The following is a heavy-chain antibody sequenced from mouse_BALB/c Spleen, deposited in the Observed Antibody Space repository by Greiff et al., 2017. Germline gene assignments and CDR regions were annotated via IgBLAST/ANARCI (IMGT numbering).Heavy chain of an antibody. CDR3: ARRITNY. D-gene: IGHD2-4*01. V-gene: IGHV1S137*01. Sequence: QVQLKESGAELVRPGVSVKISCKGSGYTFTDYAMHWVKQSHAKSLEWIGVISTYYGDASYNQKFKGKATMTVDKSSSTAYMELARLTSEDSAIYYCARRITNYWGQGTTLTVSS. CDR1: GYTFTDYA. CDR2: ISTYYGDA. J-gene: IGHJ2*01.